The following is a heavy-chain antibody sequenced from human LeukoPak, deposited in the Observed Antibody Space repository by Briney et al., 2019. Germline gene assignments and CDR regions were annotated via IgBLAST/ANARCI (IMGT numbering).Heavy chain of an antibody. CDR3: ARELVTMVRGVNWFDP. D-gene: IGHD3-10*01. CDR2: ISSSSSTI. J-gene: IGHJ5*02. V-gene: IGHV3-11*01. CDR1: GFTFSDYY. Sequence: GGSLRLSCAASGFTFSDYYMSWIRQAPGKGLEWVSYISSSSSTIYYADSVKGRFTISRDNAKNSLYLQMNSLRAEDTAVYYCARELVTMVRGVNWFDPWGQGTLVTVSS.